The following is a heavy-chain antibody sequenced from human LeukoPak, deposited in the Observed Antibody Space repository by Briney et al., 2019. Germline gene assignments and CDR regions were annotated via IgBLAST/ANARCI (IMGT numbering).Heavy chain of an antibody. Sequence: SETLSLTCTVSGGSISSGGYYWSWIRQPPGKGLEWIGYIYHSGSTYYNPSLKSRVTISVDRSKNQFSLKLSSVTAADTAVYYCALSKWMQKIHPFDSWGQGAVVTVSS. CDR3: ALSKWMQKIHPFDS. CDR1: GGSISSGGYY. CDR2: IYHSGST. J-gene: IGHJ4*02. V-gene: IGHV4-30-2*01. D-gene: IGHD5-12*01.